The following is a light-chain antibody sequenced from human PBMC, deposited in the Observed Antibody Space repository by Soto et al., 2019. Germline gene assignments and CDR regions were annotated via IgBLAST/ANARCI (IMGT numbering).Light chain of an antibody. CDR1: QSVISY. Sequence: EVVMTQSPVTLSVSPGEGATLSCRASQSVISYLAWYQQKPGQAPRLLIYGASTRATDVPARFSGSGSGTEFTLTISSLQPEDFGVYYCQQYNNWPWLTFGGGTKVKI. V-gene: IGKV3-15*01. CDR3: QQYNNWPWLT. J-gene: IGKJ4*01. CDR2: GAS.